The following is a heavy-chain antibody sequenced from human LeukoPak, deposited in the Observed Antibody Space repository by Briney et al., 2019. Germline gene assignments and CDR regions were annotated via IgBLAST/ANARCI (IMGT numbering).Heavy chain of an antibody. CDR2: ISSSGSTM. CDR3: ASSSWYALDY. D-gene: IGHD6-13*01. CDR1: GFTFSSYE. J-gene: IGHJ4*02. V-gene: IGHV3-48*03. Sequence: GWSLRLCCAASGFTFSSYEMNWVRLAPGKGVEWISYISSSGSTMYYADSVKGRFTIPRDNAKNSLYLQTNSLRAEDTAIYYCASSSWYALDYWGQATLVTVSS.